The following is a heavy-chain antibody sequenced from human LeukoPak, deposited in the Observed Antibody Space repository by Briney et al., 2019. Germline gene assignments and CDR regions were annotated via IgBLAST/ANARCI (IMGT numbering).Heavy chain of an antibody. CDR3: ARALYGGNSHRPYYYYYMDV. J-gene: IGHJ6*03. V-gene: IGHV3-74*01. D-gene: IGHD4-23*01. CDR2: INSDGSST. CDR1: GFTFSSYW. Sequence: GGSLRLSCAASGFTFSSYWMHWVRQAPGKGLVWVSRINSDGSSTSYADSVKGRFTISRDNAKNTLYLQMNSLRAEDTAVYYCARALYGGNSHRPYYYYYMDVWGQGTMVTVSS.